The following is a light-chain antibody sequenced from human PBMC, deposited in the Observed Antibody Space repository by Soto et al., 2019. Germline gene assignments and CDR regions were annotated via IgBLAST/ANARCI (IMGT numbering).Light chain of an antibody. CDR2: KAS. V-gene: IGKV1-5*03. J-gene: IGKJ1*01. CDR1: QSISSW. Sequence: EIKMNKSPSTLSAYVGDRVTITCRASQSISSWSAWYQQKPGKAPKLLIYKASSLESGVPSRFSGSGSGTEFTLTISSLQPDDFATYYCQQYNSYPWTFGQGTKVDI. CDR3: QQYNSYPWT.